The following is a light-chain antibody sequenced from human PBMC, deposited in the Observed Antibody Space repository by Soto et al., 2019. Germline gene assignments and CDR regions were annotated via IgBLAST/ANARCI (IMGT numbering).Light chain of an antibody. Sequence: QSALTQPPSASGTPGQRLTIACSGTSSNIGSNFVNWYRQLPGTAPKLLVHTNSQRPSGVPDRFSGSKSGTSASLAISGLQSDDEADYFCAVWDDSPHGYVFATGTKVTVL. CDR2: TNS. V-gene: IGLV1-44*01. CDR1: SSNIGSNF. J-gene: IGLJ1*01. CDR3: AVWDDSPHGYV.